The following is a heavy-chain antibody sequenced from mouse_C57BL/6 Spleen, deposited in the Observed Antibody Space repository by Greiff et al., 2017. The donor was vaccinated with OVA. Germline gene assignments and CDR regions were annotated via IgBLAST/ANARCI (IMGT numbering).Heavy chain of an antibody. V-gene: IGHV3-6*01. Sequence: EVKLLESGPGLVKPSQSLSLTCSVTGYSITSGYYWNWIRQFPGNKLEWMGYISYDGSNNYNPSLKNRISITRDTSKNQFFLKLNSVTTEDTATYYCARGSPWYFEVWGTGATVTASS. CDR3: ARGSPWYFEV. J-gene: IGHJ1*03. CDR1: GYSITSGYY. CDR2: ISYDGSN.